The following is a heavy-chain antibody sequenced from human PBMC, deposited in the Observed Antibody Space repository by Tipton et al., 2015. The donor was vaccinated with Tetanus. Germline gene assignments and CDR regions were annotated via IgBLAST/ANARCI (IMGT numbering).Heavy chain of an antibody. CDR2: IIPIFGTA. Sequence: QLVQSGAEVKKPGASVKVSCKASGYTFTSYAISWVRQAPGQGLEWMGGIIPIFGTANYAQKFQGRVTITADESTRTAYMELSSLRSEDTAVYYCARANPTRTTVTDYGGQGTLVTVSS. J-gene: IGHJ4*02. V-gene: IGHV1-69*13. D-gene: IGHD4-17*01. CDR1: GYTFTSYA. CDR3: ARANPTRTTVTDY.